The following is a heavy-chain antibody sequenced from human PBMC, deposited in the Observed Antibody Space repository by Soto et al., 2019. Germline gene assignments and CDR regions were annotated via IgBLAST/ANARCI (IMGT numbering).Heavy chain of an antibody. V-gene: IGHV1-8*01. J-gene: IGHJ5*02. CDR1: GYTFTSYD. CDR2: MNPKSGNK. D-gene: IGHD6-25*01. CDR3: ARAAASLDP. Sequence: RASVKVSCKASGYTFTSYDINWVRQATGQGLEWMGWMNPKSGNKGYAQKFQGRVTMTMDTSISTAYMELDSLTSEDTAVYYCARAAASLDPWGQGTLVTVSS.